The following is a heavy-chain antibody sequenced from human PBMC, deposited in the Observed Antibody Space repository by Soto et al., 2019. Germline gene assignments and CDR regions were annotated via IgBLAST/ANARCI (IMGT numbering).Heavy chain of an antibody. Sequence: KISCQGSGNSFTRSWIGWVRQMPGKGLECMGIIYPADSDTRYSPSIQGQVTISADKSTSTAYLQWSSLKASDTAIYFCARREFGGDGFDIWGQGTMVTVSS. CDR1: GNSFTRSW. CDR2: IYPADSDT. J-gene: IGHJ3*02. V-gene: IGHV5-51*01. D-gene: IGHD2-15*01. CDR3: ARREFGGDGFDI.